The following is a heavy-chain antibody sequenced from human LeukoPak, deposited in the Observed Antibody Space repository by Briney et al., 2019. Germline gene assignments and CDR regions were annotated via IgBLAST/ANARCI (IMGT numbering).Heavy chain of an antibody. D-gene: IGHD6-19*01. J-gene: IGHJ4*02. Sequence: GGSLRLSCVASGFPFHDHGIQWVRQAPGKGLEWVAVIASDGGAKVYADFVKGRFTLSRDNSKNTVFLQMNSLSVEDTAAYYCAREAAWGQWYFDLWGQGAPVTVSS. CDR3: AREAAWGQWYFDL. CDR1: GFPFHDHG. CDR2: IASDGGAK. V-gene: IGHV3-30*03.